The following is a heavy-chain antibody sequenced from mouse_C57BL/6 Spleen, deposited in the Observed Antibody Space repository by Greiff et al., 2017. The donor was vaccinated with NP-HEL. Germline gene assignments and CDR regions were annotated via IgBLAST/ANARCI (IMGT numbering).Heavy chain of an antibody. D-gene: IGHD1-1*01. J-gene: IGHJ3*01. CDR1: GFTFSSYA. V-gene: IGHV5-4*01. CDR2: ISDGGSYT. Sequence: DVMLVESGGGLVKPGGSLKLSCAASGFTFSSYAMSWVRQTPEKRLEWVATISDGGSYTYYPDNVKGRFTISRDNAKNNLYLQMSHLKSEDTAMYYCARDLGYYGSSPVAYWGQGTLVTVSA. CDR3: ARDLGYYGSSPVAY.